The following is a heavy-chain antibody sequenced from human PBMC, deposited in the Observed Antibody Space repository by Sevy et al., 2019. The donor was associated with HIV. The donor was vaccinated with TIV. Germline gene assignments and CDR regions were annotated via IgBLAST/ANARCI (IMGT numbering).Heavy chain of an antibody. V-gene: IGHV3-23*01. D-gene: IGHD6-19*01. Sequence: GGSLRLSCAASGFTFSSYAMSWVRQAPGKGLEWVSAISGSGGSTYYADSVKGRLTISRDNSKNTLYLKMNSLRAEDTAVYYCAKDLVLPGIAVAGTEGNWFDPWGQGTLVTVSS. CDR1: GFTFSSYA. CDR2: ISGSGGST. J-gene: IGHJ5*02. CDR3: AKDLVLPGIAVAGTEGNWFDP.